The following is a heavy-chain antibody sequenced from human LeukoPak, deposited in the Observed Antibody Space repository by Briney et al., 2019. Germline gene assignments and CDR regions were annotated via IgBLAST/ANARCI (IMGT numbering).Heavy chain of an antibody. V-gene: IGHV3-74*01. Sequence: GGSLRLSCAASGFTFSNFWMHWVRQAPGKGLVWVALIYGDGSFTRYADSVKGRFTISRDNAKNTVYLQMNNLRVDDTAMYYCVGTIASRGSEYWGQGALVTVSS. J-gene: IGHJ4*02. CDR3: VGTIASRGSEY. CDR2: IYGDGSFT. D-gene: IGHD6-6*01. CDR1: GFTFSNFW.